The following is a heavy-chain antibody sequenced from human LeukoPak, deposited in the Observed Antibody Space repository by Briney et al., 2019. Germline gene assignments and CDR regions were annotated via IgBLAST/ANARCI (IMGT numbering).Heavy chain of an antibody. D-gene: IGHD2-2*01. V-gene: IGHV4-30-4*01. CDR1: DGSTSSGDYY. J-gene: IGHJ5*02. Sequence: PSQTRSLTCTVSDGSTSSGDYYWSWIRQPPGKDLEWIGYIYYSGSTYYNPSLKSRVTISVDTSKNQFSLKLSSVTAADTAVYYCAREYHRANWFDPWGQGTLVTVSS. CDR3: AREYHRANWFDP. CDR2: IYYSGST.